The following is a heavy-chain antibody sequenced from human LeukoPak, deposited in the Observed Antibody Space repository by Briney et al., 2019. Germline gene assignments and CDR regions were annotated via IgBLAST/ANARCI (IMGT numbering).Heavy chain of an antibody. J-gene: IGHJ4*02. CDR2: ISSSSTYI. CDR3: ARDRTDGDY. V-gene: IGHV3-21*01. CDR1: GFTFGSYS. Sequence: GGSLRLSCAASGFTFGSYSMNWVRQAPGKGLEWVSSISSSSTYIYYADSVKGRFTISRDNAKNSLYLQMNSLRAEDTAVYYCARDRTDGDYWGQGTLVTVSS. D-gene: IGHD3/OR15-3a*01.